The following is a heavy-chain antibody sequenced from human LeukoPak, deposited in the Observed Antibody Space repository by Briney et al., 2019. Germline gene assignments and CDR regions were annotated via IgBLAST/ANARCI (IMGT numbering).Heavy chain of an antibody. Sequence: GGSLRLSCAASGFTFSTYAMSWVRQAPGKWLEWVSAASGRGDTTYYADSVKGRFTVSRDVSKNTLYLQMNSLRAEDTAVYYCAKEALDCGGHCGLFENWGQGTLVTVSS. CDR3: AKEALDCGGHCGLFEN. D-gene: IGHD2-21*02. J-gene: IGHJ4*02. V-gene: IGHV3-23*01. CDR2: ASGRGDTT. CDR1: GFTFSTYA.